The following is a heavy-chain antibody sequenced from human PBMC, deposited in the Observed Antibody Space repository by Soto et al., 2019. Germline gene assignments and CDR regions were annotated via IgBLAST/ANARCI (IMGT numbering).Heavy chain of an antibody. Sequence: QVQLVESGGGVVQPGRSLRLSCAASGFTFSSYGMHWVRQAPGKGLEWVAVISYDGSNKYYADSVKGRFTISRDNSKNTLYLQMNSLRAEDTAGYYCAKDLVGAAGAFDYWGQGTLVTVSS. CDR2: ISYDGSNK. CDR1: GFTFSSYG. D-gene: IGHD1-26*01. CDR3: AKDLVGAAGAFDY. V-gene: IGHV3-30*18. J-gene: IGHJ4*02.